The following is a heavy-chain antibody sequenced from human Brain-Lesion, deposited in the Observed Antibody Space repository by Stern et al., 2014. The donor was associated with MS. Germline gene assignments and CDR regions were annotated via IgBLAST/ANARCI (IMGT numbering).Heavy chain of an antibody. CDR1: GYTLTELS. D-gene: IGHD3-3*01. CDR3: ATDRDDFRSGYSAPTKGYGLDV. CDR2: FDPEDGET. V-gene: IGHV1-24*01. J-gene: IGHJ6*02. Sequence: VQLVESGAEVKKPGASVKVSCKVSGYTLTELSMHWERQAPGKGLERMGGFDPEDGETIYAQKFQGRVPMTEDTSTDTAYMELSSLRSEDTAVYYCATDRDDFRSGYSAPTKGYGLDVWGQGTTVTVTS.